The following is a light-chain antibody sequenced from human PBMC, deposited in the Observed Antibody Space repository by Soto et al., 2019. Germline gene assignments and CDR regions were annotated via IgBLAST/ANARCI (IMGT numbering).Light chain of an antibody. CDR2: GAS. Sequence: EIVMRQSPATLPVSPGERATLSSRASQSISSNLAWYQQKPGQAPRLLIYGASTRATGIPARFSGSGSGTELTLTISSLQSEDFAVYYCQQYNNWPPTFGQGTKVDIK. J-gene: IGKJ1*01. CDR1: QSISSN. CDR3: QQYNNWPPT. V-gene: IGKV3-15*01.